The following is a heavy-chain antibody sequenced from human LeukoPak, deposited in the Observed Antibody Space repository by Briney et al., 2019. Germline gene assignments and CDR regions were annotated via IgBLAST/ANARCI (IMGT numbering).Heavy chain of an antibody. D-gene: IGHD3-10*01. Sequence: PGGSLRLSCAASGFTFSDYYMSWIRQAPGKGLEWVSYISSSGSTIYYADSVKGRFTISRDNAKNSLYLQMNSLRAEATAVYYCARVSLYYGSGTYYPPDYWGQGTLVTVSS. V-gene: IGHV3-11*04. CDR1: GFTFSDYY. CDR2: ISSSGSTI. CDR3: ARVSLYYGSGTYYPPDY. J-gene: IGHJ4*02.